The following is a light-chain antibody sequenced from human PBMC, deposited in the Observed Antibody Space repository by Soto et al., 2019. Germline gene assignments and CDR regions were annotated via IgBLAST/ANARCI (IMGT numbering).Light chain of an antibody. CDR3: QQYNNWPRT. CDR1: QGVTTT. J-gene: IGKJ1*01. CDR2: DVS. Sequence: EILMTQSPATLSVSPGERVTLSCRAGQGVTTTFAWYQQKSGQSPRLLIYDVSSRATGVPSRFSGCGSGTEFTLSISGLQSEDFAVYYCQQYNNWPRTFGQGTKVDIK. V-gene: IGKV3-15*01.